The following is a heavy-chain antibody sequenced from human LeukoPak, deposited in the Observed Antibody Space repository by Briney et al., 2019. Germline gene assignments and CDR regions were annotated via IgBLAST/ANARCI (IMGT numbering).Heavy chain of an antibody. J-gene: IGHJ6*02. D-gene: IGHD3-22*01. CDR3: ARSDDSSGYYSFYYYYYGMDV. V-gene: IGHV1-18*01. Sequence: ASVTVSCTASGYAFTSYGISWVRQAPGQGLEWMGWISAYNGNTNYAQKLQGRVTMTTDTSTSTAYMELRSLRSDDTAVYYCARSDDSSGYYSFYYYYYGMDVWGQGTTVTVSS. CDR1: GYAFTSYG. CDR2: ISAYNGNT.